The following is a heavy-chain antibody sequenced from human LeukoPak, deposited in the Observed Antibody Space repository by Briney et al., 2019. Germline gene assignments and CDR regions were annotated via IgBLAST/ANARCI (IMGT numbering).Heavy chain of an antibody. CDR1: GFTFSNSA. CDR2: ISGYSVTT. V-gene: IGHV3-23*01. CDR3: AKHYGDYFLDF. J-gene: IGHJ4*02. D-gene: IGHD4-17*01. Sequence: GGSLRLSCAASGFTFSNSAMSWVRPSPGKGREWVSFISGYSVTTYYSDSVQGRFTVSRDNSKKKLYLQMHNLRDEDTAIYYCAKHYGDYFLDFWGQGTLVTVSS.